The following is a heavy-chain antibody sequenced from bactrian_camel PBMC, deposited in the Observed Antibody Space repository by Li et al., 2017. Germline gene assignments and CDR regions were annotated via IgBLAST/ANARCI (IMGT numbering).Heavy chain of an antibody. V-gene: IGHV3S53*01. Sequence: HVQLVESGGGSVEAGGSLKLSCVVSGVGGRYCVGWLRQGQGEDREVVASIDDLSYTTYADSVKGRFIISQDNGRHTVYLQMNSLTPDDAAVYYCAAGRCGGWPLLRDRYTSWGQGTQVTVS. D-gene: IGHD7*01. CDR3: AAGRCGGWPLLRDRYTS. CDR2: IDDLSYT. J-gene: IGHJ4*01. CDR1: GVGGRYC.